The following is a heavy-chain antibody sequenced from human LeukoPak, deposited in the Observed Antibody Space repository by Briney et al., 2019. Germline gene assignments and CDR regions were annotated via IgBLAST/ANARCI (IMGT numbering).Heavy chain of an antibody. Sequence: GESLKISCTGSGYSFFNYWIGWVRQMPGKGLEWMGIIYPGDSDTRYSPSFQGQVTISADESINTAYLQWSSLTTSDTAIYYCARASTGISNPHHFDYWGRGTLVTVSS. CDR2: IYPGDSDT. CDR1: GYSFFNYW. V-gene: IGHV5-51*01. J-gene: IGHJ4*02. D-gene: IGHD3-9*01. CDR3: ARASTGISNPHHFDY.